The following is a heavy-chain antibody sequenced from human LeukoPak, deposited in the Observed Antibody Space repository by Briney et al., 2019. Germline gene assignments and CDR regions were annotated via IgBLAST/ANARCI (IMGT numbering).Heavy chain of an antibody. CDR3: AKILPDTVTADY. CDR2: ISYGGSNK. J-gene: IGHJ4*02. CDR1: GFTFSSYG. Sequence: GGSLRLSCAASGFTFSSYGMYWVRQAPGKGLEWVAVISYGGSNKYYADSVKGRFTISRDNSKNTLYLQINSLRAEDTAVYYCAKILPDTVTADYWGQGTLVTVSS. V-gene: IGHV3-30*18. D-gene: IGHD4-11*01.